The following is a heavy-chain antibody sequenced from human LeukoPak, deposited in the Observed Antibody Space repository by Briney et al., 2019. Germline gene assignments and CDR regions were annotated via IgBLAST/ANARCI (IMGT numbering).Heavy chain of an antibody. Sequence: SETLSLTCAVSGGSISSSNSWSWVRQPPGKGLGWIGEIYHSGSTNYNPSLKSRVTISVDKSKNQVSLKLSSVTAADTAVYYCASGPSMITFGGIDYWGQGTLVTVSS. CDR2: IYHSGST. V-gene: IGHV4-4*02. CDR3: ASGPSMITFGGIDY. J-gene: IGHJ4*02. D-gene: IGHD3-16*01. CDR1: GGSISSSNS.